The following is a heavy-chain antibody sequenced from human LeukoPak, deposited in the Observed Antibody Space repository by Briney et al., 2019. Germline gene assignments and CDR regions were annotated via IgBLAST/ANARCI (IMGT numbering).Heavy chain of an antibody. CDR2: ISSSSIYI. CDR1: GFTFSSYN. V-gene: IGHV3-21*01. D-gene: IGHD4-11*01. CDR3: ARGHSNCGDYFDY. Sequence: GGSLRLSCAASGFTFSSYNMNWVRQAPGKGLEWVSSISSSSIYIYYADSVKGRFTTSRDNAKSSLSLQMNSLRAEDTAVYYCARGHSNCGDYFDYWGQGTLVTVSS. J-gene: IGHJ4*02.